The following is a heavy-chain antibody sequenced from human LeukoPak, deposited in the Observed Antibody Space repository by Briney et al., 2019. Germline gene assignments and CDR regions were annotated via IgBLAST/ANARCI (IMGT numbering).Heavy chain of an antibody. D-gene: IGHD2-2*01. V-gene: IGHV3-23*01. J-gene: IGHJ6*03. CDR2: ISGSGGST. Sequence: GGSLRLSCAASGFTFSSYAMSWVRQAPGQGLEWVSAISGSGGSTYYAESVKGRFTISRDDSKNTLYLQMNSLRAEDTAVYYCAVRDCTTTRCYGNNYYYMDVWGKGTTVTVSS. CDR3: AVRDCTTTRCYGNNYYYMDV. CDR1: GFTFSSYA.